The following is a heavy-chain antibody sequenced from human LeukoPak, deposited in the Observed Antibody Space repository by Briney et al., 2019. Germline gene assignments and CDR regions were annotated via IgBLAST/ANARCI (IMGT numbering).Heavy chain of an antibody. D-gene: IGHD3-16*02. V-gene: IGHV3-21*01. Sequence: GGSLRLSCAASGFTFSSYSMNWVRQAPGKGLEWVSSISSSSSYIYYADSVKGRFTISRDNAKNSLYLQMNSLRAEDTAVYYCASALGELSQIDYWGQGTLVTVSS. CDR2: ISSSSSYI. CDR1: GFTFSSYS. CDR3: ASALGELSQIDY. J-gene: IGHJ4*02.